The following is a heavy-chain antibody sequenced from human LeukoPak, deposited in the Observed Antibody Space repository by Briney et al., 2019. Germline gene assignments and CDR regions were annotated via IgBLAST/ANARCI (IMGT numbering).Heavy chain of an antibody. D-gene: IGHD1-26*01. Sequence: ASVKVSCKASGYTFTSYYMHWVRQAPGQGLEWMGIINPSGGSTSYAQKFQGRVTMTRDMSTSTVYMELSSLRSEDTAVYYCARVGAPWTRLNYYYYYMDVWGKGTTVTVSS. J-gene: IGHJ6*03. V-gene: IGHV1-46*01. CDR2: INPSGGST. CDR3: ARVGAPWTRLNYYYYYMDV. CDR1: GYTFTSYY.